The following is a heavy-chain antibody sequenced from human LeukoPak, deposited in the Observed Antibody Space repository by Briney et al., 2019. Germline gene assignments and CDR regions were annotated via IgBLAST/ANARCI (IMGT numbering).Heavy chain of an antibody. D-gene: IGHD5-24*01. J-gene: IGHJ4*02. CDR1: EFIVSRNY. CDR3: TRDQMNY. V-gene: IGHV3-53*01. CDR2: IFSNGDT. Sequence: GGSLRLSCTASEFIVSRNYMLWVRQAPGKGLGWVSLIFSNGDTHYADSGKGRFTISRDTSKNTVSLQMNSLRVEDTAMYYCTRDQMNYWGQGTLVTVSS.